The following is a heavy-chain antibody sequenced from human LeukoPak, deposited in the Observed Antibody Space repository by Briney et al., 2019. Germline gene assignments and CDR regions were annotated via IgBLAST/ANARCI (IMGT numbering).Heavy chain of an antibody. Sequence: GGSLRLSCAASGFTFSNTWMNWVRQAPGKGLEWVSAIRGDAGSTGYADSVKGRFTISRDNAKNSLYLQMNSLRVEDTALYYCARVWAWGSGNYFDNWGQGTLVTVSS. CDR3: ARVWAWGSGNYFDN. CDR1: GFTFSNTW. CDR2: IRGDAGST. D-gene: IGHD7-27*01. J-gene: IGHJ4*02. V-gene: IGHV3-20*04.